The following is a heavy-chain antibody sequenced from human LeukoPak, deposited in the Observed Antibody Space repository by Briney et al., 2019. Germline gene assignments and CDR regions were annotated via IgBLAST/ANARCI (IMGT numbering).Heavy chain of an antibody. CDR2: IYPGDSDT. D-gene: IGHD6-19*01. CDR1: GYSFTSYW. J-gene: IGHJ4*02. Sequence: GESLKISCQGSGYSFTSYWIGWVSQIPGKGLEWMGIIYPGDSDTRYSPSFQGQVTISADKSISTAYLQWSILKSSDTAMYYCARAFDSSGFYFDYWGQGTLVTVSS. V-gene: IGHV5-51*01. CDR3: ARAFDSSGFYFDY.